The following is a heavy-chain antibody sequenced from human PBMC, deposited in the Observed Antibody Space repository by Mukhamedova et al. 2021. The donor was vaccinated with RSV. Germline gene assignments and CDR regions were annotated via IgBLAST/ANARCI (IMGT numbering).Heavy chain of an antibody. CDR2: FDPEDGET. V-gene: IGHV1-24*01. CDR3: ATSGQYCRSTSCFRWFDP. Sequence: WVGGFDPEDGETIYAQKFQGRVTMTEDTSTDTAYMELSSLRSEDTAVYYCATSGQYCRSTSCFRWFDPWGQGTLVTVSS. J-gene: IGHJ5*02. D-gene: IGHD2-2*01.